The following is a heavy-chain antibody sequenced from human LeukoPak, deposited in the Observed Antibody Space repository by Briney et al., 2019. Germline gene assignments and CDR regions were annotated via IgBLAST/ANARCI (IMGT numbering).Heavy chain of an antibody. V-gene: IGHV4-34*01. J-gene: IGHJ4*02. CDR3: ARGGDIVVVPAAYDY. CDR2: INHSGST. CDR1: GGSFSGYY. Sequence: SETLSLTCAVYGGSFSGYYWSWIRQPPGKGLEWIGEINHSGSTNYNPSLKSRVTISVDTSKNQFSLKLSSVTAADTAVYYCARGGDIVVVPAAYDYWGQGTLVTVSS. D-gene: IGHD2-2*01.